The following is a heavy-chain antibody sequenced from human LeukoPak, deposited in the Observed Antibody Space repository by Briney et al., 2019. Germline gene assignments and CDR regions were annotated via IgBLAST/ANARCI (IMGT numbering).Heavy chain of an antibody. CDR1: GFIFDNYA. J-gene: IGHJ3*02. D-gene: IGHD3-16*01. CDR3: VKGTTFDAFDM. CDR2: MSWNTGNK. V-gene: IGHV3-9*01. Sequence: GRSLRLSCAAAGFIFDNYAMHWVRQAPGKGLEWVSRMSWNTGNKDYADSVKGRFTISRDNDKNSLFLQMNSLRPEDTALYYCVKGTTFDAFDMWGQGTMVIVFS.